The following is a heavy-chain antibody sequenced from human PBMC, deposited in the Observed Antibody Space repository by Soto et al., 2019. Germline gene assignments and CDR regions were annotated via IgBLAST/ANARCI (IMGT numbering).Heavy chain of an antibody. CDR2: IVPVFGTA. J-gene: IGHJ4*02. Sequence: VASVKVSCKASGDTFSSYAISWVRQAPGQGLEWMGGIVPVFGTANYAQKFQDRVMITADESTSTAYIQLNSLRSDDTAVYYCARARGWNDESFDFWGQGALVTVSS. CDR1: GDTFSSYA. V-gene: IGHV1-69*13. D-gene: IGHD1-1*01. CDR3: ARARGWNDESFDF.